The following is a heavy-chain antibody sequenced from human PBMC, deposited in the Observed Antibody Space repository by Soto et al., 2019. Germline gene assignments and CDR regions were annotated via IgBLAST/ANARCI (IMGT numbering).Heavy chain of an antibody. CDR3: AHSLTYSSSSRWFDP. V-gene: IGHV2-5*02. Sequence: HGLDLEWLALIYWDDDKRYSPSLKSRLTITKDTSKNQVVLTMTNMDPVDTATYYCAHSLTYSSSSRWFDPWGQGTLVTVSS. J-gene: IGHJ5*02. CDR2: IYWDDDK. D-gene: IGHD6-6*01.